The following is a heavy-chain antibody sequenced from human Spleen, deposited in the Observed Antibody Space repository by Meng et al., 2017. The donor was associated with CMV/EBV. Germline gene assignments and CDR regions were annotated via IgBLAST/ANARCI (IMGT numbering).Heavy chain of an antibody. CDR1: GFTFSGYS. Sequence: GESLKISCVASGFTFSGYSMNWVRQTPGKGLEWVSSITSRSSNTYYSDSVKGRFTISRDNAKNSLYLQMNSLRDEDTAVYYCAREGITGTAESIWGQGTMVTVSS. CDR3: AREGITGTAESI. D-gene: IGHD1-7*01. J-gene: IGHJ3*02. CDR2: ITSRSSNT. V-gene: IGHV3-21*01.